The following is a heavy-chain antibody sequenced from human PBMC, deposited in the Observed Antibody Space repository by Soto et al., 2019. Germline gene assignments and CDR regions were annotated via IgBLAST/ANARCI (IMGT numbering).Heavy chain of an antibody. CDR3: ARGYYDSRGQSNTFDI. V-gene: IGHV4-59*01. D-gene: IGHD3-22*01. J-gene: IGHJ3*02. Sequence: QVQLQESGPGLVKPLETLSLTCTVSGASISSSYWSWIRQSAGKGLEWIGYVHYSGSTNYNPSLKSRVTISVDTSKNQFSMKLRSVTAADTAVYYCARGYYDSRGQSNTFDIWGQGTMVTVSS. CDR2: VHYSGST. CDR1: GASISSSY.